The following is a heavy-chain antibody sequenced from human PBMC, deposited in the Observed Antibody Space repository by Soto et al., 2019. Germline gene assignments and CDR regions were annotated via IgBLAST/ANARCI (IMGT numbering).Heavy chain of an antibody. CDR2: ISAYNGNS. D-gene: IGHD3-22*01. V-gene: IGHV1-18*01. CDR1: GYSFATSG. Sequence: QVKLVQSGAEVKKPGASIKVSCKASGYSFATSGMTWVRQAPGQGLEWVGWISAYNGNSNYDQNLQDRVTMTTDTSTTTAYLELRNLRSDDSAVYYCARAGQYDDASGYANWGQGTLVTVSS. J-gene: IGHJ4*02. CDR3: ARAGQYDDASGYAN.